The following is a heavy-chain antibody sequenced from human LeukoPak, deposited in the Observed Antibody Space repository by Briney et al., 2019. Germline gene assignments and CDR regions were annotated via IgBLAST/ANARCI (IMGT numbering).Heavy chain of an antibody. CDR2: ARSQASGYST. V-gene: IGHV3-72*01. J-gene: IGHJ6*03. CDR3: ARDARYLTGTSSYYYYMAV. Sequence: GGSLRLSCAASGFTLRDHSMVWVRQAPGKGLEGVGRARSQASGYSTEYAASVKGRLTILRDDSETSVYLQMTSLKTDDTAIYFCARDARYLTGTSSYYYYMAVWGKGTTVTVSS. D-gene: IGHD1-14*01. CDR1: GFTLRDHS.